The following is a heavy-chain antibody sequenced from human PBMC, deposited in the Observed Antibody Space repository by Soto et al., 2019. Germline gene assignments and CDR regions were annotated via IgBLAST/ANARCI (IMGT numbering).Heavy chain of an antibody. CDR2: ISSSSNYI. V-gene: IGHV3-21*01. CDR1: GFTFISYS. D-gene: IGHD1-26*01. J-gene: IGHJ6*02. Sequence: GGSLRLSCAASGFTFISYSMSWVRQAPGKGLEWVSSISSSSNYIYYADSVQGRFTFSRDNAKNSLYLQMNSLRAEDTAMYYCAREGPSDRLWELPYGMDVWGQWTTVTVSS. CDR3: AREGPSDRLWELPYGMDV.